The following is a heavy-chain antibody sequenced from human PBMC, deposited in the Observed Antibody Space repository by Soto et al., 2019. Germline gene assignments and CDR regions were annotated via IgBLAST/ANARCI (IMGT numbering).Heavy chain of an antibody. CDR3: ARQNIQAFDY. CDR1: GGSISSYY. Sequence: TLSLTCTVSGGSISSYYWSWIRQPPGKGLEWIGYIYYSGSTNYNPSLKSRVTISVDTSKNQFSLKLSSVTAADTAVYYCARQNIQAFDYWGQGTLVTVSS. J-gene: IGHJ4*02. V-gene: IGHV4-59*01. CDR2: IYYSGST.